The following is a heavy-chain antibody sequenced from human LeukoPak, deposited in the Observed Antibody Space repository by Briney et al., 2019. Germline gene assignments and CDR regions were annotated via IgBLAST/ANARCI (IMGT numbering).Heavy chain of an antibody. Sequence: GGSLRLSCSASGFTFSSYAMHWVRQAPGRGLEYVSAISPDGGNTYYADSVKGRFSISRDNSKNTLYLQMSSLRPEDTAVYYCVPKGTEGYWGQGTLVTVSS. V-gene: IGHV3-64D*06. CDR2: ISPDGGNT. CDR3: VPKGTEGY. J-gene: IGHJ4*02. CDR1: GFTFSSYA.